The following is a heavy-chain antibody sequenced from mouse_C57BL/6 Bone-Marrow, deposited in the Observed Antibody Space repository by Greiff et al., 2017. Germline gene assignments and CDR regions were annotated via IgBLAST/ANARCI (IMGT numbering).Heavy chain of an antibody. CDR3: ARDTTVVAPAWFAY. D-gene: IGHD1-1*01. V-gene: IGHV1-69*01. J-gene: IGHJ3*01. CDR2: IDPSDSYT. Sequence: VQLQQPGAELVMPGASVKLSCKASGYTFTSYWMHWVKQRPGQGLEWIGEIDPSDSYTNYNQTFKGKSTLTVDKSSSTAYMQLSSLTSEDSAVDYCARDTTVVAPAWFAYWGQGTLVTVSA. CDR1: GYTFTSYW.